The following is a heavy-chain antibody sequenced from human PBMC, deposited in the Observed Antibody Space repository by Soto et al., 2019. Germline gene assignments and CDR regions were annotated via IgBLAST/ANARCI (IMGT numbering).Heavy chain of an antibody. V-gene: IGHV3-30*18. D-gene: IGHD2-2*01. J-gene: IGHJ4*02. CDR1: GFTLNSCC. Sequence: TXGALRLCSVASGFTLNSCCIDWVRQAPGKGLEWVALVSYNGRKEYYADSVKGRFSISRDNSKNTLYVQMNTLRDEDTAVYYCAKDSIRAEVPAALNFDNWGRGTLVTVPS. CDR3: AKDSIRAEVPAALNFDN. CDR2: VSYNGRKE.